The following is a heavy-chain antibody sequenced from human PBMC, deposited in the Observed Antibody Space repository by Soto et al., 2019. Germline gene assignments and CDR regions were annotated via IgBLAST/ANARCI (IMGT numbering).Heavy chain of an antibody. CDR3: VRVGSGTYSWSDP. CDR2: INTDGGTT. CDR1: GFTFSSYW. Sequence: EVQLEESGGDLVQPGGSLRLSCAASGFTFSSYWMHWVRQAPGKGLVWVSRINTDGGTTTYAESVKGRITISRDNAKNTLYLQMNSLRPEDTALYYCVRVGSGTYSWSDPWGQGTLVTVSS. J-gene: IGHJ5*02. D-gene: IGHD1-26*01. V-gene: IGHV3-74*01.